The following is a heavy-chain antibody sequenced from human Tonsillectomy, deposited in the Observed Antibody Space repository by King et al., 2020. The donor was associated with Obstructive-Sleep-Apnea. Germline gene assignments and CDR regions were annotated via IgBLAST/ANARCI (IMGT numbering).Heavy chain of an antibody. CDR3: ARSLYSYRAYGMDV. D-gene: IGHD5-18*01. V-gene: IGHV3-21*01. Sequence: VQLVESGGGLVKPGGSLRLSCAASGFTFSSYSMNWVRQAPGKGLEWVSSISSSSSYIYYADSLKDRFTISRNNAKNSLYLQMNSLRAEDTAVYYCARSLYSYRAYGMDVWGQGTTVTVSS. CDR1: GFTFSSYS. J-gene: IGHJ6*02. CDR2: ISSSSSYI.